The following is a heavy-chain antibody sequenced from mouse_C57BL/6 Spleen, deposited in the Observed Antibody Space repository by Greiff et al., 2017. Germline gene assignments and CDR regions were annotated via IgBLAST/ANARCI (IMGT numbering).Heavy chain of an antibody. CDR1: GYAFSSSW. CDR3: AREVDGYYSYFDY. J-gene: IGHJ2*01. Sequence: QVQLKQSGPELVKPGASVKISCKASGYAFSSSWMTWVKQRPGKGLEWIGRISPGDGDTNYNGKFKGKATMTADKSSSTAYMQLSSLTSEDSAVYFCAREVDGYYSYFDYWGQGTTLTVSS. V-gene: IGHV1-82*01. D-gene: IGHD2-3*01. CDR2: ISPGDGDT.